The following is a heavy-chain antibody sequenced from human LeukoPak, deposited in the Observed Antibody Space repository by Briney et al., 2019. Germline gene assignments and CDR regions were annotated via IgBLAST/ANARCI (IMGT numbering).Heavy chain of an antibody. V-gene: IGHV1-18*04. CDR2: ISAYNGNT. Sequence: ASVKVSCKASGYTFTSYGISWVRQAPGQGLEWMGWISAYNGNTNYAQKLQGRVTMTTDTSTSTAYMELRSLRSDDTAVYYCARGSHPTVDPEHNWFDPWGQGTLVTVSS. D-gene: IGHD4-11*01. J-gene: IGHJ5*02. CDR1: GYTFTSYG. CDR3: ARGSHPTVDPEHNWFDP.